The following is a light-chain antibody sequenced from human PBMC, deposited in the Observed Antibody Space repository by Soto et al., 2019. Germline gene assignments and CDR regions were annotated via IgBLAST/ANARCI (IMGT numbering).Light chain of an antibody. CDR3: QQYGRSPPIT. J-gene: IGKJ5*01. Sequence: EMVLTQSPGTLSLSPGERATLSCRASQSVGSNYLAWYQQKPGQPPRLLIYGASSRATGIPDRFSGSGSGTDFTLTISRLEPGDFAVYFCQQYGRSPPITFGQGTRLEIK. CDR2: GAS. CDR1: QSVGSNY. V-gene: IGKV3-20*01.